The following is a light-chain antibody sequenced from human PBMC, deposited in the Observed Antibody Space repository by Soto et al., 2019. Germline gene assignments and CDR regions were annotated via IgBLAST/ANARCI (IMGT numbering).Light chain of an antibody. V-gene: IGKV1-5*01. J-gene: IGKJ1*01. CDR2: DAS. CDR3: QQSYSFPRT. Sequence: DIQMTPSPSTLSASVVDRVTITCRASQSISSWLAWYQQKPGKAPKLLIYDASSLQSGVPSRFSGSGSGTDFTLTISSLQPEDFATYYCQQSYSFPRTFGQGTKVDIK. CDR1: QSISSW.